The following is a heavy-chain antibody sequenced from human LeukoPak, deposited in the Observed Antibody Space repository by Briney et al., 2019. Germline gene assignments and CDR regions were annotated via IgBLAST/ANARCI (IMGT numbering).Heavy chain of an antibody. CDR1: GYSISSGYY. CDR3: ARVTYNGYQHFDY. J-gene: IGHJ4*02. Sequence: RSSETLSLTCTVSGYSISSGYYWGWIRQPPGKGLEWIGSIYHSGNTYYLPSLKSRVTMSIDTSKNQFSLELSSVTAADTAVYYCARVTYNGYQHFDYWGQGTLVTVSS. V-gene: IGHV4-38-2*02. CDR2: IYHSGNT. D-gene: IGHD3-10*01.